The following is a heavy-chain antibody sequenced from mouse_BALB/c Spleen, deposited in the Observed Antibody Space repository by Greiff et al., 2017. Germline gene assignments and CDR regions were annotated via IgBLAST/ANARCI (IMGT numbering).Heavy chain of an antibody. CDR3: TGRLGLFDY. CDR2: IRLKSNNYAT. V-gene: IGHV6-6*02. J-gene: IGHJ2*01. D-gene: IGHD2-2*01. Sequence: EVQLVESGGGLVQPGGSRKLSCAASGFTFSNYWMNWVRQSPEKGLEWVAEIRLKSNNYATHYAESVKGRFTISRDDSKSSVYLQMNNLRAEDTGIYYCTGRLGLFDYWGQGTTLTVSS. CDR1: GFTFSNYW.